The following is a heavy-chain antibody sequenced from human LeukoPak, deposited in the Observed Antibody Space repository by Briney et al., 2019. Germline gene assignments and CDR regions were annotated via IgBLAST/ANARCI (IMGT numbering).Heavy chain of an antibody. V-gene: IGHV3-30*02. CDR2: IRYDGSNK. D-gene: IGHD2-2*01. J-gene: IGHJ6*03. CDR3: AKGGKIVVPAAIFGSEPGINDYYYMDV. Sequence: GGSLRLSCAASGFTFSSYGMHWVRQAPGNGLEWVAFIRYDGSNKYYADSVKGRFTISRDNSKNTLYLQMNSLRAEDTAVYYCAKGGKIVVPAAIFGSEPGINDYYYMDVWGKGTTVTVSS. CDR1: GFTFSSYG.